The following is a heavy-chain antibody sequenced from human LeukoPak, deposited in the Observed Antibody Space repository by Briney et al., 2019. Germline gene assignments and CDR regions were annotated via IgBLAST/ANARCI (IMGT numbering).Heavy chain of an antibody. D-gene: IGHD3-3*01. CDR3: ARVPEFTIFGVVMGSLDY. Sequence: PSETLSLTCAVYGGSFSGYYWSWIRQPPGNGLEWIGEINHSGSTNYNPSLKSRVTISVDTSKNQFSLKLSSVTAADTAVYYCARVPEFTIFGVVMGSLDYWGQGTLVTVSS. CDR2: INHSGST. J-gene: IGHJ4*02. CDR1: GGSFSGYY. V-gene: IGHV4-34*01.